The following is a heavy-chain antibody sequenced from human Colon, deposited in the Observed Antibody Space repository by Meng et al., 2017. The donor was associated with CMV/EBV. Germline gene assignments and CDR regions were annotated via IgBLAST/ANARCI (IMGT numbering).Heavy chain of an antibody. CDR2: INEDGSGK. J-gene: IGHJ4*02. V-gene: IGHV3-7*01. Sequence: GGRRLSGRVSGFTFSDSWMNWVRQAPGKGLEWVANINEDGSGKYYVDSVKGRFTISRDNAKNSVYLQINSLRAEDTAVYYCARGLVEAPGIEYWGQGTLVTVSS. CDR3: ARGLVEAPGIEY. D-gene: IGHD2-15*01. CDR1: GFTFSDSW.